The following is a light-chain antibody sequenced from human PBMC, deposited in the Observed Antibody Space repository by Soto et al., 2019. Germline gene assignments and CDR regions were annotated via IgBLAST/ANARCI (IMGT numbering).Light chain of an antibody. J-gene: IGKJ4*01. CDR3: QQYYSYQLT. Sequence: DIQMTQSPSTLSASVGDRVTITCRTSQSINSWLAWYQQKPGKAPNLLIYKASSLESGVPSRFSGSGSGTEFTLTISSLQPDDFATYYCQQYYSYQLTFGGGTKVEIK. CDR2: KAS. CDR1: QSINSW. V-gene: IGKV1-5*03.